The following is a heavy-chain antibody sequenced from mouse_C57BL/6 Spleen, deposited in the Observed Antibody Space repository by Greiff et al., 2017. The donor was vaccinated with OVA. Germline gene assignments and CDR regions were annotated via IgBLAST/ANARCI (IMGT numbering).Heavy chain of an antibody. CDR2: INPNNGGT. Sequence: EVQLPQSGPELVKPGASVKISCKASGYTFTDYYMNWVKQSHGKSLEWIGDINPNNGGTSYNQKFKGKAPLTVDKSSSTAYMELRSLTSEDSAVYYWARSGSSGDVAYWGQGALVTGSA. CDR1: GYTFTDYY. J-gene: IGHJ3*01. CDR3: ARSGSSGDVAY. D-gene: IGHD3-2*02. V-gene: IGHV1-26*01.